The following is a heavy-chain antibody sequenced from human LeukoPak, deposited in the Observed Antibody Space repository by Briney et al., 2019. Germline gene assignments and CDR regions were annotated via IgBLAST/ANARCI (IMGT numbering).Heavy chain of an antibody. J-gene: IGHJ4*02. CDR3: ASDIAASGSFDY. CDR2: IDPYSGDT. D-gene: IGHD6-13*01. V-gene: IGHV1-2*02. CDR1: GYTFTDYY. Sequence: ASVKVSCKASGYTFTDYYIHWVRQAPGQGLVWMGWIDPYSGDTKYAQKIKGRVTMTRDTTISTVHMDLSRLTSDDTAVYFCASDIAASGSFDYWGLGTLVTVSS.